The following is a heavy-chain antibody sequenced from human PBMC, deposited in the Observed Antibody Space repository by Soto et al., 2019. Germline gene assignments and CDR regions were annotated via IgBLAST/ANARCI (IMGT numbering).Heavy chain of an antibody. V-gene: IGHV2-70*01. CDR2: IYLDDDK. D-gene: IGHD6-19*01. CDR3: ARKKYSSGWYPLDY. Sequence: SGRTPVTPTKSLTLTWTFSGFSLSTSGVGVGWIRQPPGKALEWLALIYLDDDKYYSTSLKTRLTISKDTSKNQVVLTMTNMDPVDTATYYCARKKYSSGWYPLDYWGQGTLVTVS. CDR1: GFSLSTSGVG. J-gene: IGHJ4*02.